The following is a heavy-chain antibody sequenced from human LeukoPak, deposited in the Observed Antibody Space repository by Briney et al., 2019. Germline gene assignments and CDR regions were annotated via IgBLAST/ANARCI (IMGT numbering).Heavy chain of an antibody. CDR3: AKVKRVGNYYYYYMDV. CDR1: GFTVSSNS. Sequence: GGSLRLSCTVSGFTVSSNSMSWVRQAPGKGLEWVSFIYSDNTHYSDSVKGRFTISRDNSKNTLYLQMNSLRAEDTAVYYCAKVKRVGNYYYYYMDVWGKGTTVTVSS. J-gene: IGHJ6*03. D-gene: IGHD7-27*01. V-gene: IGHV3-53*01. CDR2: IYSDNT.